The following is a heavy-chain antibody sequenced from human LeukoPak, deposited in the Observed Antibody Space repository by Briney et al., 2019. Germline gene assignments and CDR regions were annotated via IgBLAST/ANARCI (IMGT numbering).Heavy chain of an antibody. Sequence: GESLKISGKGSGYSFTSYWIGWVRQMPGKGLEWMGIIYPDDSDTKYSPSFQGQVTISADKSISTAYLQWGSLKASDTAMYYCARLAFCTNAVCFSNYYYSMDVWGRGTTVTVSS. J-gene: IGHJ6*03. V-gene: IGHV5-51*01. CDR2: IYPDDSDT. CDR3: ARLAFCTNAVCFSNYYYSMDV. CDR1: GYSFTSYW. D-gene: IGHD2-8*01.